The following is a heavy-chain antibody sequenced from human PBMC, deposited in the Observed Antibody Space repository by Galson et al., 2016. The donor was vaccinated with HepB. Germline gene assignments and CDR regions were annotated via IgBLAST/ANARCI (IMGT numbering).Heavy chain of an antibody. CDR1: GASVNSSNW. D-gene: IGHD5-24*01. CDR2: IYHTGTS. J-gene: IGHJ5*02. CDR3: ARAAIIPGARMVFDP. V-gene: IGHV4-4*02. Sequence: SETLSLTCAVSGASVNSSNWWTWVRHVPGKGLEWIGEIYHTGTSNNNPFLSSRFTLSVDKSRNQFSLNHTSVTAADTAVYYCARAAIIPGARMVFDPWGQGILVTVSS.